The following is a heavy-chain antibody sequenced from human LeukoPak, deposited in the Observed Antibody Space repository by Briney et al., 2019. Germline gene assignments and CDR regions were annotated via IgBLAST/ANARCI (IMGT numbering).Heavy chain of an antibody. Sequence: GGSLRLSCAASGITFSSYAMSWVRQAPGKGLEWVSVISGSGVRTYYADSVKGRFPISRDNSKNTLYLQMNSLRAEDTAVYYCAKGYYYGSGSYSYSFDYWGQGTLVTVSS. CDR3: AKGYYYGSGSYSYSFDY. D-gene: IGHD3-10*01. CDR1: GITFSSYA. CDR2: ISGSGVRT. J-gene: IGHJ4*02. V-gene: IGHV3-23*01.